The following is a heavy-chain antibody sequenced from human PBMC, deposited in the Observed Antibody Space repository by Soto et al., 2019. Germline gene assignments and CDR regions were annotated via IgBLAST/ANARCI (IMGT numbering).Heavy chain of an antibody. Sequence: GASVKVSCKASGYTFTSYAMHWVRQAPGQRLEWMGWINAGNGNTKYSQKFQGRVTITRDTSASTAYMELSSLRSEDTAVYYCARVKWLHPTGAFDIWGQGTMVTVPS. V-gene: IGHV1-3*01. J-gene: IGHJ3*02. CDR1: GYTFTSYA. D-gene: IGHD5-12*01. CDR3: ARVKWLHPTGAFDI. CDR2: INAGNGNT.